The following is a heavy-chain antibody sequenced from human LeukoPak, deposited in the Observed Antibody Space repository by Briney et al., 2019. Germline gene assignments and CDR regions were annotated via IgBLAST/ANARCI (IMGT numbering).Heavy chain of an antibody. CDR2: INSDGSST. Sequence: PGGSLRLSCAASGFTFSSYWMHWVRHAPGKGLVWVSRINSDGSSTSYADSVKGRFTISRDNAKNTLYLQMNSLRAEDTAVYYCARDRYSSSWFDYWGQGTLVTVSS. J-gene: IGHJ4*02. D-gene: IGHD6-13*01. CDR3: ARDRYSSSWFDY. V-gene: IGHV3-74*01. CDR1: GFTFSSYW.